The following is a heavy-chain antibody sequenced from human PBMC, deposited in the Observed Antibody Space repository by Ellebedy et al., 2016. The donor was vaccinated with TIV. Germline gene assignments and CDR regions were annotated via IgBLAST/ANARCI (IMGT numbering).Heavy chain of an antibody. J-gene: IGHJ6*03. CDR2: IVPAVNMA. D-gene: IGHD2-15*01. CDR1: GGIFTRSA. CDR3: ARARGSSDTPFYNYYMDV. Sequence: ASVKVSCKASGGIFTRSAITWVRQAPGQGLEWMGGIVPAVNMANHAQKFRGRLTITADLSSSTAYMELSSLRSEDTAVYYCARARGSSDTPFYNYYMDVWGTGTTVTVSS. V-gene: IGHV1-69*10.